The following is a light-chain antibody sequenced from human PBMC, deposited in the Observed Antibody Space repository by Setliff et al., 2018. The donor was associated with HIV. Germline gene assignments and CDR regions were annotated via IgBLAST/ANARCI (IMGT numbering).Light chain of an antibody. V-gene: IGLV2-23*02. CDR3: SSYAGVSNVL. CDR2: QVT. J-gene: IGLJ2*01. Sequence: HGQSITISCTGTSSDLGTYDLVSWFQQHPGKAPKLIIYQVTKWPSGVSNRFSGSKTGNTASLTISGLQADDEADYYCSSYAGVSNVLFGGGTK. CDR1: SSDLGTYDL.